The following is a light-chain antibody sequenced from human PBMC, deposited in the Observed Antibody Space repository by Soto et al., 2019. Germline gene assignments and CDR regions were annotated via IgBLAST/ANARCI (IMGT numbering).Light chain of an antibody. CDR1: ENVDIY. V-gene: IGKV3-11*01. Sequence: ETVLTQSPATLSLSPGERATLSCRASENVDIYLAWYQQKPGQAPRLLIYDGSNRATGIQARFSGSGSGTEFTLTISRLGPEDFAVYYCQQRRNWPPLTFGGGTRVEIK. CDR2: DGS. CDR3: QQRRNWPPLT. J-gene: IGKJ4*01.